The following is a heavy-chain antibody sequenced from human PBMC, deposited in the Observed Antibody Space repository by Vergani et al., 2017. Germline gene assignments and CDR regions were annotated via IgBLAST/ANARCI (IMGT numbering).Heavy chain of an antibody. CDR2: IYYSGST. D-gene: IGHD6-6*01. CDR3: ARQAGDPKYSRTPLGY. Sequence: QVQLQESGPGLVKPSQTLSLTCTVSGGSISSYYWSWIRQPPGKGLEWIGYIYYSGSTYYNPSLKSRVTISVDTSKNQFSLKLSSVTAADTAVYYCARQAGDPKYSRTPLGYWGQGTLVTVSS. V-gene: IGHV4-59*08. J-gene: IGHJ4*02. CDR1: GGSISSYY.